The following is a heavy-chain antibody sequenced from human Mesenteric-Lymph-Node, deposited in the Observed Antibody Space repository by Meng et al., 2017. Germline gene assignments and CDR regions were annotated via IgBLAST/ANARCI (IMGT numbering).Heavy chain of an antibody. V-gene: IGHV1-2*02. J-gene: IGHJ4*02. CDR3: ARGGVSYQLLTRLTY. D-gene: IGHD2-2*01. CDR1: GYTFTGYY. Sequence: ASVKVSCKASGYTFTGYYMHWVRQAPGQGLEWMGWINPNSGGTNYAQKFQGRVTMTRDTSISTAYMELSRLRSDDTAVYYCARGGVSYQLLTRLTYWGQGTLVTVSS. CDR2: INPNSGGT.